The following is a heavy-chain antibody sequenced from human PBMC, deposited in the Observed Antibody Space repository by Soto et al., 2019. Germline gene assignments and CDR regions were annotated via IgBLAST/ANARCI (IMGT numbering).Heavy chain of an antibody. CDR1: GASISNFNL. Sequence: QVPLQESGPGLVIPSGTLSLTCAVSGASISNFNLWTWVRQPPGKGLEWIGEIDHSGNTNYNPSLKSRVTLSVDKSKNQFSLKLTSVTAVDTAVYYCTNRMGGWYFDLWGRGTLVTVSS. J-gene: IGHJ2*01. CDR3: TNRMGGWYFDL. V-gene: IGHV4-4*02. CDR2: IDHSGNT. D-gene: IGHD3-16*01.